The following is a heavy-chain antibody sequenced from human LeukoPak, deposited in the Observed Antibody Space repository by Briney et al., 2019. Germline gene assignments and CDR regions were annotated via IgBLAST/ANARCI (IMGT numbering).Heavy chain of an antibody. CDR2: IIPILGKA. V-gene: IGHV1-69*04. CDR1: GGTFSSYA. D-gene: IGHD2-15*01. Sequence: ASVKVSCKASGGTFSSYAISWVRQAPGQGLEWMGRIIPILGKANYAQKFQGRVTITADKSTSTAYMELSSLRSEDTAVYYCARVVGCSGGSCYSFWFDPWGQGTLVTVSS. CDR3: ARVVGCSGGSCYSFWFDP. J-gene: IGHJ5*02.